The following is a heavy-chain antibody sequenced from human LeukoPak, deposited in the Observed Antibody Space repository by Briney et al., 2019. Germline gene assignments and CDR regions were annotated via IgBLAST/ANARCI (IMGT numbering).Heavy chain of an antibody. CDR1: GYTFTPYD. CDR2: MNPRSGSK. J-gene: IGHJ4*02. CDR3: TKGLRADF. V-gene: IGHV1-8*01. Sequence: ASEWVSCKTSGYTFTPYDVNWVRQTTGQGLEWMGWMNPRSGSKVYAQKFQGRVIMTSDDSINTAYMELTSLTSDDTAVYYCTKGLRADFWGQGTQVTVSS.